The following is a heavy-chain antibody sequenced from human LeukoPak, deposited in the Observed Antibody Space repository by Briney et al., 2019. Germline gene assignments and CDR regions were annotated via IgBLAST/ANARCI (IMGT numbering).Heavy chain of an antibody. CDR3: AGLAIVGATTGNLDY. CDR1: GGSISNSNYY. V-gene: IGHV4-39*01. CDR2: IYYSGST. Sequence: NPSETLSLTCTVSGGSISNSNYYWGWIRQPPGKGLEWIGSIYYSGSTYYNPSLKSRVTISVDTSKNQFSLKLSSVTAADTAVYFCAGLAIVGATTGNLDYWGQGTLVTVSS. J-gene: IGHJ4*02. D-gene: IGHD1-26*01.